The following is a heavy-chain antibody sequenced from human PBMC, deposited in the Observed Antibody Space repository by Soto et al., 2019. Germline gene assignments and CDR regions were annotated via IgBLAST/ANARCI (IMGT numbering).Heavy chain of an antibody. D-gene: IGHD1-26*01. CDR1: GGTLSNYV. CDR2: IIPLSGTA. Sequence: SVKVSCKASGGTLSNYVIIWVRQAPGQGLEWVGGIIPLSGTAKYAQKFQGRVTITADESTSTAYMELSSLRSEDTAVYYCAREGFSGSYFPNWGQGFLVTVYS. J-gene: IGHJ1*01. CDR3: AREGFSGSYFPN. V-gene: IGHV1-69*13.